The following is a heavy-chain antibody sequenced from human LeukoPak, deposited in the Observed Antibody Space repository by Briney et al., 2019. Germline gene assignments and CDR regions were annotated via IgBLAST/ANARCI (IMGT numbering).Heavy chain of an antibody. V-gene: IGHV4-31*03. J-gene: IGHJ6*03. D-gene: IGHD3-3*01. CDR1: GGSISSGGYY. Sequence: SETLSLTCTVSGGSISSGGYYWSSVRQHPRKGLGWIGYIYYSGSTYYNPSLKSRVTISVDTSKNQFSLKLSSVTAADTGVYYCARVGRGSGYSRYYYYYYMDVWGKGTTVTVSS. CDR2: IYYSGST. CDR3: ARVGRGSGYSRYYYYYYMDV.